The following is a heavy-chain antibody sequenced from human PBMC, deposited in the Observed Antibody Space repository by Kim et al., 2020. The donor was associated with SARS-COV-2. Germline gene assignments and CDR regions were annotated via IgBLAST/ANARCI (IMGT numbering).Heavy chain of an antibody. V-gene: IGHV5-51*01. J-gene: IGHJ3*02. Sequence: GESLKISCKASGYSFTSYWIGWVRQVPGKGPEWMGIIHPGDSDTRYNPCFQGRVTFSVDNYISTVHLQWGRLKVSDTAMYYCARQGQQQAFDMWGQGAMVTVSS. CDR1: GYSFTSYW. CDR3: ARQGQQQAFDM. D-gene: IGHD6-13*01. CDR2: IHPGDSDT.